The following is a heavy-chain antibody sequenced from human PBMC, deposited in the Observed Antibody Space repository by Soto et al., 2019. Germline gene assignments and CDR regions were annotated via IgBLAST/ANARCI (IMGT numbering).Heavy chain of an antibody. CDR1: GFTFSNAW. CDR3: TTDFSGSWYRNYHYGMDF. CDR2: IKSKTDGGTT. J-gene: IGHJ6*04. D-gene: IGHD6-13*01. Sequence: GGSLRLSCAASGFTFSNAWMNWVRQAPGKGLEWVGRIKSKTDGGTTDYAAPVKGRFTISRDDSKNTLYLQMNSLKTEDTAVYYCTTDFSGSWYRNYHYGMDFRGKGTTVTVSS. V-gene: IGHV3-15*07.